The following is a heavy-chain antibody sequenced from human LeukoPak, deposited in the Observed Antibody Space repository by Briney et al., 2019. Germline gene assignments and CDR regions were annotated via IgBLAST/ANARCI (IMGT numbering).Heavy chain of an antibody. J-gene: IGHJ4*02. CDR3: AKVNLGYCSSTSCLGFDY. Sequence: PGGSLRLSCAASGFTVSSNYMSWVRQAPGKGLEWVSVIYSGGSTYYADSVKGRFTISRDNSKNTLYLQMNSLRAEDTAVYYCAKVNLGYCSSTSCLGFDYWGQGTLATVSS. CDR2: IYSGGST. D-gene: IGHD2-2*01. V-gene: IGHV3-53*01. CDR1: GFTVSSNY.